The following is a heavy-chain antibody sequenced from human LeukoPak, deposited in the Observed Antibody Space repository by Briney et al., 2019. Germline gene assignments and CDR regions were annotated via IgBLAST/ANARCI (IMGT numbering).Heavy chain of an antibody. CDR3: ARGDPFDY. J-gene: IGHJ4*02. Sequence: SETLSLTCTVSGGSISTYYWNWIRQPPGKGLEWIGFIYYSGSTNCNPSLKSRVTISLDTSKNQFSLKLTSVTAADTAVYYCARGDPFDYWGQGTLVTVPS. V-gene: IGHV4-59*01. CDR1: GGSISTYY. CDR2: IYYSGST.